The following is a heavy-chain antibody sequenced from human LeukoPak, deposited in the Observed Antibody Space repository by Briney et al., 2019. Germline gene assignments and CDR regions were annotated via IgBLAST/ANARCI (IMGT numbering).Heavy chain of an antibody. CDR1: GGSISSYY. V-gene: IGHV4-59*01. D-gene: IGHD5-18*01. J-gene: IGHJ6*03. CDR2: IYYTGST. CDR3: AAASGYSYSYYYYYYMDV. Sequence: SETLSLTCTVSGGSISSYYWSWIRQPPGKGLEWIGYIYYTGSTNYNPSLKSRVIMSVDTSKNQFSLKLSSVTAADTAVYYCAAASGYSYSYYYYYYMDVWGKGTTVTISS.